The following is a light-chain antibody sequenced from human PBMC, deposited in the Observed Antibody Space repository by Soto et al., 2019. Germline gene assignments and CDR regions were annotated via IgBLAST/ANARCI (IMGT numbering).Light chain of an antibody. J-gene: IGKJ4*01. CDR3: QQYNSCPS. Sequence: DIQMTQSPSTLSASVGDRVTITCRASQSISSWLAWYQQKPGKAPKLLIYKASSLESGVPSRFSGSGSGTEFTLTISSLQPDDFPTYYCQQYNSCPSFGGGTKVEIK. V-gene: IGKV1-5*03. CDR1: QSISSW. CDR2: KAS.